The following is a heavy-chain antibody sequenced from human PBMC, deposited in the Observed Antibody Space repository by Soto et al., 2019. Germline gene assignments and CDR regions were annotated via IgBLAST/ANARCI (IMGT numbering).Heavy chain of an antibody. CDR1: GYAFTTYG. V-gene: IGHV1-18*01. CDR3: ARGRYGEY. Sequence: VHMVQSGAEVKKPGASVKVSCQGSGYAFTTYGITWVRQAPGQGLEWMGWTSAHNGNTNYAQKLQGRVTVTRDTSTSTAYMELRSLRYDGTAGYYCARGRYGEYWGQGALVTVSS. CDR2: TSAHNGNT. J-gene: IGHJ4*02. D-gene: IGHD3-10*01.